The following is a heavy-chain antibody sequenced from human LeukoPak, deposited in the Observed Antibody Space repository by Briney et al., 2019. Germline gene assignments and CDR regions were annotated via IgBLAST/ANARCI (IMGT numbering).Heavy chain of an antibody. J-gene: IGHJ4*02. CDR2: IWNDGSDK. CDR3: AKPTRGSGSFLIDF. Sequence: GGSLRLSCAASGFTFSSYGMHWARQAPGKGLEWVAVIWNDGSDKYYADSVKGRFTISRDNSKNTLYLQMNSLRAEDTAVYYCAKPTRGSGSFLIDFWGQGTLVTVSS. V-gene: IGHV3-33*06. D-gene: IGHD1-26*01. CDR1: GFTFSSYG.